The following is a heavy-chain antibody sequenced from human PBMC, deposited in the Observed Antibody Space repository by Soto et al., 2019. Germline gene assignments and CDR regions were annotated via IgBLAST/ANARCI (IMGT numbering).Heavy chain of an antibody. CDR3: AGPAPYGDIPCDL. CDR2: IYSGGAT. Sequence: QLQLQESGPRLVKPSETLSLTCTVSGGSISGSISYWGWIRQPPEKGLEWIGSIYSGGATSYSPSLKTRVNLSVDTSKNQFSLNLTSATAADKPVYFCAGPAPYGDIPCDLWGQGALVTVSS. J-gene: IGHJ4*02. CDR1: GGSISGSISY. V-gene: IGHV4-39*01. D-gene: IGHD4-17*01.